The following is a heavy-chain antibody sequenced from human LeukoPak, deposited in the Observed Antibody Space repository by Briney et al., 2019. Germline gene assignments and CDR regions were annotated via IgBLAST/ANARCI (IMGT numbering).Heavy chain of an antibody. Sequence: SETLSLTRTVSGGSISSGDYYWSWIRQPPGKGLEWIGYIYYSGSTYYNPSLKSRVTISVDTSKNQFSLKLSSVTAADTAVYYCARGVNLGDYDSSGYYPPYFDYWGQGTLVTVSS. CDR2: IYYSGST. CDR3: ARGVNLGDYDSSGYYPPYFDY. J-gene: IGHJ4*02. D-gene: IGHD3-22*01. V-gene: IGHV4-30-4*01. CDR1: GGSISSGDYY.